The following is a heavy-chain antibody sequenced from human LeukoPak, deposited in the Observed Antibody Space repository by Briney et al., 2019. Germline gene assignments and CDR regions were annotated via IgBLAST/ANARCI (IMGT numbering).Heavy chain of an antibody. CDR1: GYTFTSYG. D-gene: IGHD6-19*01. Sequence: ASVKVSCKASGYTFTSYGISWVRRAPGQGLEWMGWISAYNGNTNYAQKLQGRVTMTTDTSTSTAYMELRSLRSDDTAVYYCAREIYSSGWYPTVSYFDYWGQGTLVTVSS. V-gene: IGHV1-18*01. J-gene: IGHJ4*02. CDR2: ISAYNGNT. CDR3: AREIYSSGWYPTVSYFDY.